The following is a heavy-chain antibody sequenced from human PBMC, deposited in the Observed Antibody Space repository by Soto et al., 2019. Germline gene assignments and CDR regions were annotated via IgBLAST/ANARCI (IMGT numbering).Heavy chain of an antibody. Sequence: QVQLVQSGAEVKKPGSSVKVSCKAPGGTFSNYAISWMRQAPGQGLEWMGGINPISGTANYAQKFQGRVTITADKSTSTAYLEVSSLRSEDTAVYYCAREEEGGGSGSVCYYYYGMDVWGQGTTVTVSS. CDR3: AREEEGGGSGSVCYYYYGMDV. J-gene: IGHJ6*02. CDR1: GGTFSNYA. V-gene: IGHV1-69*06. D-gene: IGHD3-10*01. CDR2: INPISGTA.